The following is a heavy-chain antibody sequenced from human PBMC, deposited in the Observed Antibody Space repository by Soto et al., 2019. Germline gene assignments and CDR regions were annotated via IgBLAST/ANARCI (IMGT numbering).Heavy chain of an antibody. CDR3: AKDCSHHFDRSGYYPLDY. D-gene: IGHD3-22*01. J-gene: IGHJ4*02. Sequence: GGSLRLSCAASGFTFTTHAMTWVRQAPGKGLEWVSAISGSGGSTYYADSVKGRFTISRGNSKDILYLQMNSLTAEDTALYFCAKDCSHHFDRSGYYPLDYWGQGTLVTVSS. V-gene: IGHV3-23*01. CDR1: GFTFTTHA. CDR2: ISGSGGST.